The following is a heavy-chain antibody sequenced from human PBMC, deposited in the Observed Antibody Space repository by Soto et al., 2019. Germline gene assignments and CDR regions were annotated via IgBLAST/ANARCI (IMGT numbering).Heavy chain of an antibody. V-gene: IGHV3-11*01. J-gene: IGHJ4*02. CDR3: ARDRRGSGWYEADY. CDR1: GFTFSAFY. CDR2: ISSSGSTK. D-gene: IGHD6-19*01. Sequence: QVQLVESGGGLVKPGGSLRLSCAASGFTFSAFYMSWVRQAPGKGMEWVSYISSSGSTKYYADSVKGRFTISRDNAKNSLYLQMNSLRAEDTAVYYCARDRRGSGWYEADYWGQGTLVTVSS.